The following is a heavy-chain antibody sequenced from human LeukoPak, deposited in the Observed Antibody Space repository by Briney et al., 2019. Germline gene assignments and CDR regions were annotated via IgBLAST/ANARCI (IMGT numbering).Heavy chain of an antibody. CDR2: INSDGSST. J-gene: IGHJ4*02. Sequence: PGGSLRLSCAASGFTFSSYWMHWVRQAPGKGLVWVSRINSDGSSTSYADSVKGRFTISRDNSKNTLYLQMNGLRAEDTAVYYCAKEGTYSSSHYWGQGTLVTVSS. D-gene: IGHD6-6*01. CDR1: GFTFSSYW. V-gene: IGHV3-74*01. CDR3: AKEGTYSSSHY.